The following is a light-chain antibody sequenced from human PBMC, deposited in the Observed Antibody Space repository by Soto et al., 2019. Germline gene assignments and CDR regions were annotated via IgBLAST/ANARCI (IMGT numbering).Light chain of an antibody. CDR2: KXS. CDR3: QHYKSDPEA. J-gene: IGKJ1*01. Sequence: DIQMNQSPSSLFASVGDRVTVTCRASQGISNKLGGXQQQPGXAPKXXXAKXSTLKRGGPSRLSGSGSVTEFTLPISSLQPEDVATYYCQHYKSDPEAFGQGTKVDIK. V-gene: IGKV1-5*03. CDR1: QGISNK.